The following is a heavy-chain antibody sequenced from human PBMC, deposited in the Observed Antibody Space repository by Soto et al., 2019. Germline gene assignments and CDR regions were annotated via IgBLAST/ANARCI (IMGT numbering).Heavy chain of an antibody. CDR1: GFTFSDAW. Sequence: EVQLVESGGGLVKPGGSLRVSCAASGFTFSDAWMSWVRQAPGKGLEWVGRIKSTIEGGTTEYAAPVKGRFSISRDDSKTTLYLQMNSLKTEDTAVYYCTTDWGWVDWSSRFNFWGQGTLVTVSS. D-gene: IGHD3-9*01. J-gene: IGHJ4*02. CDR2: IKSTIEGGTT. CDR3: TTDWGWVDWSSRFNF. V-gene: IGHV3-15*01.